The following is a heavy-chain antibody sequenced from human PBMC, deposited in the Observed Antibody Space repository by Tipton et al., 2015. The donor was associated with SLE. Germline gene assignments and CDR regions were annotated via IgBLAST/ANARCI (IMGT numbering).Heavy chain of an antibody. V-gene: IGHV3-30*04. CDR3: ASLSAPSDY. CDR2: ISYDVSNT. Sequence: SLRLSCAASGFIFSSYEMHWVRQAPGKGLEWVTAISYDVSNTYYADSVKGRFTISRDNSKNTLFLQMNSLRPEDTAVYYCASLSAPSDYWGQGTLVTVSS. CDR1: GFIFSSYE. J-gene: IGHJ4*02.